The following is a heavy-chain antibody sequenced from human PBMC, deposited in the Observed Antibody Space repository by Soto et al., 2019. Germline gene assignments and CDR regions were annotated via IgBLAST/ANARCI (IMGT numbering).Heavy chain of an antibody. V-gene: IGHV4-4*07. CDR1: GGPISSYY. J-gene: IGHJ4*02. D-gene: IGHD6-13*01. CDR3: ARALSSAAGLYFDF. Sequence: SETLSLTCTVSGGPISSYYWSWIRQPAGKGMEWIGRIHTTDGTNYNPSLKSRVTMSIDTSNNQFSLKLSSLTAADTAVYYCARALSSAAGLYFDFWGQGTLVTVSS. CDR2: IHTTDGT.